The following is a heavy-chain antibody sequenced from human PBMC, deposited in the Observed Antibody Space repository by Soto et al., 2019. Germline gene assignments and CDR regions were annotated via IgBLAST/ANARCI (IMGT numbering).Heavy chain of an antibody. V-gene: IGHV3-30*18. Sequence: GSLRLSCAASGFTFNTYGMHWVRQAPGKGLEWVAVISYDGSEKYYVDSVKGRFTIPKDNSKNTLYLQMNSLRPEDTAVYYCAKSPNFYCSSPNCYKYYFDHWGQGTRVTVSS. CDR2: ISYDGSEK. D-gene: IGHD2-2*02. CDR3: AKSPNFYCSSPNCYKYYFDH. J-gene: IGHJ4*02. CDR1: GFTFNTYG.